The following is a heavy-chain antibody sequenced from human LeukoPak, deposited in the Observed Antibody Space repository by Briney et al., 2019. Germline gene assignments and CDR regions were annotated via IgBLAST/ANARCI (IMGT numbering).Heavy chain of an antibody. CDR1: GYTFTSYG. CDR2: ISAYNGNT. J-gene: IGHJ4*02. D-gene: IGHD1-26*01. Sequence: GASVKVSCKASGYTFTSYGISWVRQAPGQGLEWMGWISAYNGNTNYAQKLQGRVTMTTDTSTSTAYMELRSLRSGDTAVYYCARDRGGRRGGQQWEPQGEFDYWGQGTLVTVSS. V-gene: IGHV1-18*01. CDR3: ARDRGGRRGGQQWEPQGEFDY.